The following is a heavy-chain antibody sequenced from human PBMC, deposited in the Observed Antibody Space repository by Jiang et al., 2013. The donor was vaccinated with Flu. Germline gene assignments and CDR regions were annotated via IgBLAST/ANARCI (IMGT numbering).Heavy chain of an antibody. J-gene: IGHJ3*02. CDR1: GSHSALVEWV. D-gene: IGHD3-22*01. CDR2: IYWDDDK. CDR3: AHTVGVVSSRAFDI. Sequence: KPTQTLTLTCTSLGSHSALVEWVWAGSVSPHGKALEWLALIYWDDDKRYSPSLKSRLTITKDTSKNQVVLTMTNMDPVDTATYYCAHTVGVVSSRAFDIWGQGTMVTVSS. V-gene: IGHV2-5*02.